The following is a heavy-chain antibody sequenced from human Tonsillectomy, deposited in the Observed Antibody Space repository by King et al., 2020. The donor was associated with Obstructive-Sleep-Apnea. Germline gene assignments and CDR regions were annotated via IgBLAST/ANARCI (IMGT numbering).Heavy chain of an antibody. D-gene: IGHD1-7*01. V-gene: IGHV1-69*09. J-gene: IGHJ6*02. CDR2: IIPILGIA. CDR3: ARAPGTTLINYGMDV. Sequence: QLVQSGAEVKKPGSSVKVSCKASGGTFSTYAISWVRQAPGQGLEWMGGIIPILGIANYAQKFQGRVTISADKSTSTAYMELSSLRSEDTAVYYCARAPGTTLINYGMDVWGQGTAVTVSS. CDR1: GGTFSTYA.